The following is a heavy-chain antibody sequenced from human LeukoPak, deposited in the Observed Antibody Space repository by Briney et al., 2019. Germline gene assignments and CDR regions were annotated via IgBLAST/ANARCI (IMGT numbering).Heavy chain of an antibody. CDR2: ISGSGGST. J-gene: IGHJ4*02. D-gene: IGHD6-19*01. CDR1: GFTFSGFA. CDR3: AKVPAVAGTYYFDY. V-gene: IGHV3-23*01. Sequence: GGSLRLSCAASGFTFSGFAMSWVRQAPGKGLEWVSAISGSGGSTYYADSVKGRFTISRDNSKNTLYLQMNSLRAEDTAVYYCAKVPAVAGTYYFDYWGQGTLVTVSS.